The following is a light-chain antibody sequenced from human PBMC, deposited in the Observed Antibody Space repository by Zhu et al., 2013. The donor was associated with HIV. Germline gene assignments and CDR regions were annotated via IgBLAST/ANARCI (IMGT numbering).Light chain of an antibody. V-gene: IGLV3-1*01. CDR3: QAWGGSSVI. CDR1: KLGDKY. CDR2: QDS. Sequence: SYELTQPPSVSVSPGQTASITCSGDKLGDKYACWYQQKPGQSPVLVIYQDSKRPSGIPERFSGSNSGNTGTLTISGTQAMDEADYFCQAWGGSSVIFGGGTKLSVL. J-gene: IGLJ2*01.